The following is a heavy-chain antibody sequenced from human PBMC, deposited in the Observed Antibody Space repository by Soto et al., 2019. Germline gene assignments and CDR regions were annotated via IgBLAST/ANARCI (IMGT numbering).Heavy chain of an antibody. V-gene: IGHV1-69*04. CDR3: AKGHDNYFYYGMDV. CDR2: FIPVVAMA. Sequence: QVRLVQSGSEVKKPGSSVKVSCKTSGGTLSSFAISWVRQAPGQGLEWVGTFIPVVAMAKYGQNFQGRVTITADQSTNTFFMELRCLTYEDTAIYDCAKGHDNYFYYGMDVWGQGTTVTVSS. CDR1: GGTLSSFA. D-gene: IGHD1-1*01. J-gene: IGHJ6*02.